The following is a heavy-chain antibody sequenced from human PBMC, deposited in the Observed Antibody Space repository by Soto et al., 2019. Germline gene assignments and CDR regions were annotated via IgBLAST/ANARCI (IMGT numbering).Heavy chain of an antibody. Sequence: QVQLQESGPGLVKPSQTLSLTCTVSGGSISSGGYYWSWIRQHPGKGLEWIGYIYYSGSTYYNPSLKSRVTISVDTSKNQFSLMLSSVTAADTAVYYCANRRTFYWYFDLWGRGTLVTVSS. CDR1: GGSISSGGYY. CDR3: ANRRTFYWYFDL. J-gene: IGHJ2*01. V-gene: IGHV4-31*03. CDR2: IYYSGST.